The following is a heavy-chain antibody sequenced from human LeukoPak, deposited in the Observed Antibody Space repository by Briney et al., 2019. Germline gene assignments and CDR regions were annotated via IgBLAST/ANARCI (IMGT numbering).Heavy chain of an antibody. CDR2: IYHSGNT. V-gene: IGHV4-38-2*02. Sequence: SETLSLTCTVSGYSITIGYYWVWIRQPPGKGLEWIGSIYHSGNTYSNPSLESRVTKSVDTSRNQFSLNLSSVTAADTAVYYCARGYIPDVWGPGTTVTVSS. CDR3: ARGYIPDV. CDR1: GYSITIGYY. D-gene: IGHD5-24*01. J-gene: IGHJ6*02.